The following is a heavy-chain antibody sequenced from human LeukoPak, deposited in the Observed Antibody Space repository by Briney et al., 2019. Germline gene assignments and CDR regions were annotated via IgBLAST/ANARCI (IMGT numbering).Heavy chain of an antibody. Sequence: ASVKVSCKVSGYTLSELSMLCVRHARGKGLVGGGGFDPEDGETIYAQKFQGRVTMTEDTSTDTAYMELSSLRSEDTAVYYCATGARIVGATTFDYWGQGTLVTVSS. D-gene: IGHD1-26*01. V-gene: IGHV1-24*01. J-gene: IGHJ4*02. CDR3: ATGARIVGATTFDY. CDR1: GYTLSELS. CDR2: FDPEDGET.